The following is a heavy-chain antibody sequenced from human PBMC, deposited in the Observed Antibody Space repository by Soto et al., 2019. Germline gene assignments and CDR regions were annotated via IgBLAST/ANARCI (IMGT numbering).Heavy chain of an antibody. D-gene: IGHD3-22*01. CDR3: AGGDYYHSSGYYFYYYTMDV. Sequence: SEILSLTCTVSGGSISSSSYYWGWIRQPPGKGLEWIGNVYYGGSTYYNPSLKSRVTISVETSKSQFSLKLSSVTAADTAVYYCAGGDYYHSSGYYFYYYTMDVWGQGTTVNVSS. V-gene: IGHV4-39*01. CDR1: GGSISSSSYY. J-gene: IGHJ6*02. CDR2: VYYGGST.